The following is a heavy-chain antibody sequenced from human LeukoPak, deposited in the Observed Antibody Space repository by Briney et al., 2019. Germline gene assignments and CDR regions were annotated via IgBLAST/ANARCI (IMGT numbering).Heavy chain of an antibody. J-gene: IGHJ4*02. CDR3: ASPLSYYDYVWGSYRFDY. CDR1: GYTFTSYG. V-gene: IGHV1-18*01. CDR2: ISAYNGNT. D-gene: IGHD3-16*01. Sequence: ASVKVSCKASGYTFTSYGISWVRQAPGQGLEWMGWISAYNGNTNYAQKLQGRVTMTTDTSTSTAYMELRSLRSDDTAVYYCASPLSYYDYVWGSYRFDYRGQGTLVTVSS.